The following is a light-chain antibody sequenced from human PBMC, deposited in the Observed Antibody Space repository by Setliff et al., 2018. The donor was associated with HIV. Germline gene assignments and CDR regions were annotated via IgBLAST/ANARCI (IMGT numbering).Light chain of an antibody. CDR2: DVS. Sequence: QSALTQPASVSGFPGQSITISCTGSSSDVGSYNYVSWYQQHPGKAPKLMISDVSKRPSGVSNRFSGSKSGNTASLTISGLQAEDEADYYCSSYTGSSPPYVFGTGTKVTV. CDR3: SSYTGSSPPYV. V-gene: IGLV2-14*03. J-gene: IGLJ1*01. CDR1: SSDVGSYNY.